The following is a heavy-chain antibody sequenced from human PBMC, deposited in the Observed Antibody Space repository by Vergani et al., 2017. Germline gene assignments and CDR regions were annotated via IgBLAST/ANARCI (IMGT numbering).Heavy chain of an antibody. V-gene: IGHV3-23*01. CDR1: GFTFSSYA. J-gene: IGHJ6*03. D-gene: IGHD4-17*01. Sequence: EVQLLESGGGLVQPGGSLRLSCAASGFTFSSYAMSWVRQAPGKGLEWVSAISGSGVHTYYADSVKGRFTISRDNSKNTLYLQMNSLRAEDTAVYYCAKSAFSDYSSLHHFYYMDVWGKGTTVTVSS. CDR2: ISGSGVHT. CDR3: AKSAFSDYSSLHHFYYMDV.